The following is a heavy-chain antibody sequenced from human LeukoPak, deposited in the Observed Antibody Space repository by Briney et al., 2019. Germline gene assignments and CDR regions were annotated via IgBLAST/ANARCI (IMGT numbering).Heavy chain of an antibody. CDR1: GYTLTELS. D-gene: IGHD3-22*01. CDR3: ATTTYYYDSSGYSSLYFDY. J-gene: IGHJ4*02. CDR2: FDPEDGET. Sequence: GASVKVSCKVSGYTLTELSMHWVRQAPGKGLEWMGGFDPEDGETIYAQKFQGRVTMTEDTSTDTAYMELSSLRSEDTAVYYCATTTYYYDSSGYSSLYFDYWGQGTLVTVSS. V-gene: IGHV1-24*01.